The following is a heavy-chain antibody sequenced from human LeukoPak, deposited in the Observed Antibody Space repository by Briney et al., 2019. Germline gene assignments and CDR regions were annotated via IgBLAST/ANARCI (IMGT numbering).Heavy chain of an antibody. Sequence: GGSLKLSCAASGFTFTDYWMTWVRQVPGKGLEWVANIQRGGSESYYVDSVKGRFTISRENAKNSLYLQMDSLRVEDTAVYYCARVGTWELQRVFDYWGQGTPVTVSS. CDR2: IQRGGSES. CDR1: GFTFTDYW. V-gene: IGHV3-7*01. CDR3: ARVGTWELQRVFDY. D-gene: IGHD1-26*01. J-gene: IGHJ4*02.